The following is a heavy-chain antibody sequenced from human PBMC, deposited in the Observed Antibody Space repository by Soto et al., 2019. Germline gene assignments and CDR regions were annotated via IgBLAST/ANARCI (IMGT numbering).Heavy chain of an antibody. Sequence: SETLSLTCAVYGGSSSGYYWSWIRQPPGKGLEWIGEINHSGSTNYNPSLKSRVTMSVDTSKNQFSLKLSSVTAADTAVYYCGRELDFYDSGTYYKSADWSGPRGQGTLVTGSS. D-gene: IGHD3-10*01. CDR1: GGSSSGYY. J-gene: IGHJ5*02. V-gene: IGHV4-34*01. CDR3: GRELDFYDSGTYYKSADWSGP. CDR2: INHSGST.